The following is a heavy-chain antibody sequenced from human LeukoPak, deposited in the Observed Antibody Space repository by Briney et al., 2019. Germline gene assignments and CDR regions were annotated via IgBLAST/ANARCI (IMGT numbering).Heavy chain of an antibody. CDR3: AKGLAVAGHFDY. V-gene: IGHV3-23*01. Sequence: GGSLRLSCAASGFTFSSHAMSWVRQAPGKGLEWVSVISGSGGSTYYADSVKGRFTISRDKSKNTLYLQMNSLRAEDTAVYYCAKGLAVAGHFDYWGQGTLVTVSS. J-gene: IGHJ4*02. D-gene: IGHD6-19*01. CDR1: GFTFSSHA. CDR2: ISGSGGST.